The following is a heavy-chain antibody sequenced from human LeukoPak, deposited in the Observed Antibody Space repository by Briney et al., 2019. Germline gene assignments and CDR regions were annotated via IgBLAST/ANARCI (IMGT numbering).Heavy chain of an antibody. CDR2: ISGYNGKT. V-gene: IGHV1-18*01. J-gene: IGHJ5*02. D-gene: IGHD2-15*01. Sequence: ASVKVSCKASGYTFNTYGISWVRRDPGEGVEWMGWISGYNGKTKYAQKLQDRVTMTTDTSTTTAYMELRSLTSDDTAVYYCARAGAVVDNWFDPWGQGTLVTVSS. CDR1: GYTFNTYG. CDR3: ARAGAVVDNWFDP.